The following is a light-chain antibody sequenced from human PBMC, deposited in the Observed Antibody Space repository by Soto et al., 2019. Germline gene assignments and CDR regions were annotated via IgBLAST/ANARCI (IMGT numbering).Light chain of an antibody. Sequence: DIQMTQSPSSVSASVGETVTITCRASQGISVWLAWYQQKPGKAPKLLISAASTLRSGVPSRFSGSASGTDFTLTIRSLQPEDFATYYCQQAHSFPWTFGQGTKVEI. CDR1: QGISVW. V-gene: IGKV1-12*01. J-gene: IGKJ1*01. CDR2: AAS. CDR3: QQAHSFPWT.